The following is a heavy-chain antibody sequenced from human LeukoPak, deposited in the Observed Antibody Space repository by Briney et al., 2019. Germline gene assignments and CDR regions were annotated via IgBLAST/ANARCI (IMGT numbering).Heavy chain of an antibody. D-gene: IGHD5-12*01. CDR1: GFTFSSYA. CDR2: ISYDGSNK. CDR3: ARWSGYDYYFDY. V-gene: IGHV3-30*04. J-gene: IGHJ4*02. Sequence: GRSLRLSCAASGFTFSSYAMHWVRRAPGKGLEWVAVISYDGSNKYYADSVKGRFTISRDNSKNTLYLQMNSLRAEDTAVYYCARWSGYDYYFDYWGQGTLVTVSS.